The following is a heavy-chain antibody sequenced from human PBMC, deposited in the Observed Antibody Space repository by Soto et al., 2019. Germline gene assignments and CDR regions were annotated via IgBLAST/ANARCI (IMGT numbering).Heavy chain of an antibody. CDR2: IYPGDSDT. CDR3: ARHTGSAYYYYYMDV. CDR1: GYSFTSYW. D-gene: IGHD2-8*02. J-gene: IGHJ6*03. V-gene: IGHV5-51*01. Sequence: ESLKISCKGSGYSFTSYWIGWVRQMPGKGLEWMGIIYPGDSDTRYSPSFQGQVTISADRSISTAYLQWSSLKASDTAMYYCARHTGSAYYYYYMDVWGKGTKVTVSS.